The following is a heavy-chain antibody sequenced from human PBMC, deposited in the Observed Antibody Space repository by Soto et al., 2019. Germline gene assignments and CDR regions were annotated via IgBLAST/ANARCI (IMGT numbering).Heavy chain of an antibody. J-gene: IGHJ6*02. CDR3: ARNLIVVVPAAIPRDYYYYGMDV. D-gene: IGHD2-2*02. V-gene: IGHV4-39*01. CDR2: IYYSGST. Sequence: PSETLSLTCTVSGGSISSSSYYWGWIRQPPGKGLEWIGSIYYSGSTYYNPSLKSRVTISVDTSKNQFSLKLSSVTAADTAVYYCARNLIVVVPAAIPRDYYYYGMDVWGQGTTVTV. CDR1: GGSISSSSYY.